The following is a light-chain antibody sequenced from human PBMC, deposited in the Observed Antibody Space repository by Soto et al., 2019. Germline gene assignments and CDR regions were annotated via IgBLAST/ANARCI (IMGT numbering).Light chain of an antibody. J-gene: IGKJ4*01. CDR3: QQYDNLVT. Sequence: DIQMTQSPSTLPASVGDRVTITCRASQSIDRWLAWYQQRPGKAPNLLIYDTSNLETGVPSRFSGSGSGTDFTFTISSLQPEDIATYYCQQYDNLVTFGGGTKVDIK. CDR2: DTS. CDR1: QSIDRW. V-gene: IGKV1-33*01.